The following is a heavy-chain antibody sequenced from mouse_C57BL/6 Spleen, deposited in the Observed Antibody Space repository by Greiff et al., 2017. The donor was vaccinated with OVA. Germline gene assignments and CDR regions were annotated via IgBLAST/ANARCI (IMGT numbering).Heavy chain of an antibody. J-gene: IGHJ1*03. CDR3: ARAYYDGDYWYFDV. CDR1: GFTFSDYG. Sequence: EVQLVESGGGLVKPGGSLKLSCAASGFTFSDYGMHWVRQAPEKGLEWVAYISSGSSTIYYADTVKGRFTISRDNAKNTLFMQMTSLRSEDTAMYYCARAYYDGDYWYFDVWGTGTTVTVSS. D-gene: IGHD2-3*01. V-gene: IGHV5-17*01. CDR2: ISSGSSTI.